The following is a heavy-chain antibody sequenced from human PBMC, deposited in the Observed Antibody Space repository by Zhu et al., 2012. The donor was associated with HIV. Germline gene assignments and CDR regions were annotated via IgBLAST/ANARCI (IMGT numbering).Heavy chain of an antibody. CDR3: ARKQWELLSAFDI. CDR1: GGSISSGDYY. CDR2: IYYSGTT. Sequence: QVQLQESGPGLVKPSQTLSLTCTVSGGSISSGDYYWSWVRQSPVRGLEWIGYIYYSGTTYYIPSLKSRVTISVDTSKNQFSLKLTSVTAADTAMYYCARKQWELLSAFDIWAKGQWSRLF. D-gene: IGHD1-26*01. V-gene: IGHV4-30-4*08. J-gene: IGHJ3*02.